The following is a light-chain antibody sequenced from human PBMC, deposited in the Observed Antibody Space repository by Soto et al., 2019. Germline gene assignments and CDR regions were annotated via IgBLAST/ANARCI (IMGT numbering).Light chain of an antibody. CDR2: CAS. Sequence: ETVLTQSPGTLSLSPGERATLSCRASQSVAKNYLAWYHHKPGQGPRLLISCASSRATGIPDRLSDSGSETAFTLTISRLQPEDVVVYYFLQYASEPLTFGGGTKVEI. CDR1: QSVAKNY. CDR3: LQYASEPLT. V-gene: IGKV3-20*01. J-gene: IGKJ4*01.